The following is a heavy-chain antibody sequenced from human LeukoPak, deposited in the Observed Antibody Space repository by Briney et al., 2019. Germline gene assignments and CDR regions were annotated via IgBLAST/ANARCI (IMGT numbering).Heavy chain of an antibody. D-gene: IGHD4-17*01. V-gene: IGHV1-18*01. J-gene: IGHJ6*02. CDR3: AGDRLTTVTPHGMDV. CDR2: ISAYNGNT. Sequence: ASVKVSCKASGYTFTSYGISWVRQAPGQGLEWMGWISAYNGNTNYAQKFQGRVTITADKSTSTAYMELSSLRSEDTAVYYCAGDRLTTVTPHGMDVWGQGTTATVSS. CDR1: GYTFTSYG.